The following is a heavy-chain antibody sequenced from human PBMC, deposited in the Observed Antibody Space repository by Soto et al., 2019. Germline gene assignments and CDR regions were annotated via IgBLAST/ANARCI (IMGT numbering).Heavy chain of an antibody. CDR2: IIPILGIA. J-gene: IGHJ4*02. V-gene: IGHV1-69*02. CDR1: GGTFSSYT. D-gene: IGHD3-10*01. CDR3: ARGYYYGSGSYSGTDY. Sequence: QVQLVQSGAEVKKPGSSVMVSCKASGGTFSSYTISWVRQAPGQGLEWMGRIIPILGIANYAQKFQGRVTITADKSTSTAYMELSSLRSEDTAVYYCARGYYYGSGSYSGTDYWGQGTLVTVSS.